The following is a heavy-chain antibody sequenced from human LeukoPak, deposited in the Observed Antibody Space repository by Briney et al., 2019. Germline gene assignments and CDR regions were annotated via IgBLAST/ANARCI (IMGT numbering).Heavy chain of an antibody. D-gene: IGHD3-22*01. CDR1: GFTVSSND. J-gene: IGHJ3*02. CDR3: ARARDYYDSSGYSDAFDI. Sequence: GGSLRLSCAASGFTVSSNDMSWVRQAPGKGLECISVIYSGGSTDYADSVKGRLTISRDNSKNTLYLQMNSLRAEDTAVYYCARARDYYDSSGYSDAFDIWGQGTMVTVSS. V-gene: IGHV3-53*01. CDR2: IYSGGST.